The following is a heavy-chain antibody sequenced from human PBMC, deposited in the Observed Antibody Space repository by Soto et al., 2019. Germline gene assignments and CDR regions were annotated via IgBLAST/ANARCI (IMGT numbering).Heavy chain of an antibody. J-gene: IGHJ6*03. V-gene: IGHV4-31*03. Sequence: SETLSLTCTVSGGSISSGGYYWSWIRQHPGKGLEWIGYIYYSGSTYYNPSLKSRVTISVDTSKNQFSLKLSSVTAADTAVYYCARGVCSGGSCYLAYYYYMDVWGKATTVTVSS. CDR2: IYYSGST. D-gene: IGHD2-15*01. CDR1: GGSISSGGYY. CDR3: ARGVCSGGSCYLAYYYYMDV.